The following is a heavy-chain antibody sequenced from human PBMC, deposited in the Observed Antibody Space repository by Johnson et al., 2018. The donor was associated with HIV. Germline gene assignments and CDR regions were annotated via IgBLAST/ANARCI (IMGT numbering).Heavy chain of an antibody. CDR3: ARDQRPPTRTFDL. Sequence: VQLVESGGGLVQPGGSLRLSCAASGFTFSSYAMSWVRQAPGKGLEWVSAISGSGGSTYYAASVKGRFTISRDNSKNTLYLQMNSLRDEDTAVYYCARDQRPPTRTFDLWGQGTMVTVSS. CDR1: GFTFSSYA. CDR2: ISGSGGST. D-gene: IGHD1-1*01. J-gene: IGHJ3*01. V-gene: IGHV3-23*04.